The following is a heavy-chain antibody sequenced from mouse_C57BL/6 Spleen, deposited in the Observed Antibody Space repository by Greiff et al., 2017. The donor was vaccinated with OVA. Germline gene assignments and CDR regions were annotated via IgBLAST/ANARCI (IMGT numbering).Heavy chain of an antibody. D-gene: IGHD1-1*01. J-gene: IGHJ1*03. Sequence: EVQLQQSGPELVKPGASVKIPCKASGYTFTDYNMDWVKQSHGKSLEWIGDINPNNGGTIYNQKFKGKATLTVDKSSSTAYMELRSLTSEDTAVYYCAREDYRGSSYWYVDVWGTGTTVTVSS. CDR1: GYTFTDYN. CDR3: AREDYRGSSYWYVDV. V-gene: IGHV1-18*01. CDR2: INPNNGGT.